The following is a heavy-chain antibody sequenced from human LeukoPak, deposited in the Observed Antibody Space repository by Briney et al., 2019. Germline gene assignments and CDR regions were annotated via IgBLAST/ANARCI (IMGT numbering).Heavy chain of an antibody. Sequence: GGSLRLSCSASGFTFSSYAMHWVRQAPGKGLEYVSAISSNGGSTYYADSVKGRFTISRDNSKNTLYLQMSSLRAEDTAVYYCVKRTHCSSTSCAYELDYWGQGTLVTVSS. V-gene: IGHV3-64D*06. D-gene: IGHD2-2*01. CDR2: ISSNGGST. CDR3: VKRTHCSSTSCAYELDY. CDR1: GFTFSSYA. J-gene: IGHJ4*02.